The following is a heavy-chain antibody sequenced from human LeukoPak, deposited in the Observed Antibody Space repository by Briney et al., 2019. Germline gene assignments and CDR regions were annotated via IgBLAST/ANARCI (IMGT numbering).Heavy chain of an antibody. V-gene: IGHV3-49*03. J-gene: IGHJ4*02. CDR3: SASSGWYYFDY. D-gene: IGHD6-19*01. Sequence: GGSLRLSCTASGFTFCDDVMSWFRQAPGKGLEWVGFNRSKTYGGISEYAASVKGRFTISRDDSKSIAYLQMNSLKTDDTAVYYCSASSGWYYFDYWGQGTLVTVSS. CDR1: GFTFCDDV. CDR2: NRSKTYGGIS.